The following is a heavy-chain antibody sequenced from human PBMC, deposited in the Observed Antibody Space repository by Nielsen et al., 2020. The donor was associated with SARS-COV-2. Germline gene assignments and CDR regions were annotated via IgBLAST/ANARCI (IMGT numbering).Heavy chain of an antibody. CDR3: ARDRRYSSGPLDY. CDR1: GFTFSSYG. J-gene: IGHJ4*02. D-gene: IGHD6-19*01. CDR2: IWYDGSNK. V-gene: IGHV3-33*01. Sequence: GESLKISCAAPGFTFSSYGMHWVRQAPGKGLEWVAVIWYDGSNKYYADSVKGRFTISRDNSKNTLYLQMNSLRAEDTAVYYCARDRRYSSGPLDYWGQGTLVTVSS.